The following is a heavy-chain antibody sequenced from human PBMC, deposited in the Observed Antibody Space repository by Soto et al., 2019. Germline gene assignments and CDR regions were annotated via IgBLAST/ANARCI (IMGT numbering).Heavy chain of an antibody. CDR1: GYTLTELS. CDR2: FDPEDGET. D-gene: IGHD1-1*01. CDR3: ATGGGERFEFDY. Sequence: QVQLVQSGAEVKKPGASVKVSCQVSGYTLTELSMHWVRQAPGKGLEWMGGFDPEDGETIYARKFQGRVTMTEDTSTDTAYMELSSLRSEDTAVYYCATGGGERFEFDYWGQGTLVTVSS. J-gene: IGHJ4*02. V-gene: IGHV1-24*01.